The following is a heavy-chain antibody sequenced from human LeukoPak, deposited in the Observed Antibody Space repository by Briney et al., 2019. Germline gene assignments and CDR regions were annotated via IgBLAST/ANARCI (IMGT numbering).Heavy chain of an antibody. Sequence: SVKVSCKPSGGTFSSYAISWVRQAPGQGLEWMGGIIPIFGTANYAQKFQGRVTITADESTTTAYMELSSLRSEDTAVYYCARDRRYCTNGVCYSNWFDPWGQGTLVTVSS. CDR2: IIPIFGTA. CDR3: ARDRRYCTNGVCYSNWFDP. CDR1: GGTFSSYA. D-gene: IGHD2-8*01. J-gene: IGHJ5*02. V-gene: IGHV1-69*13.